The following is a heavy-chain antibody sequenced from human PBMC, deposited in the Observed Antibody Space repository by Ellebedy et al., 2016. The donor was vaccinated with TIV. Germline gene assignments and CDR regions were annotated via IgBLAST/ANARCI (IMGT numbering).Heavy chain of an antibody. D-gene: IGHD6-19*01. CDR3: ARGTVALQPLKYFDS. J-gene: IGHJ4*02. Sequence: SETLSLTXTVFDDSVSSDNYWGWFRQSPGKGLEWIGSINHSGSTNYNPSLKSRVTISVDTSKNQFSLKLRSVTAADTAVYSCARGTVALQPLKYFDSWGQGTLVTVSS. V-gene: IGHV4-38-2*02. CDR2: INHSGST. CDR1: DDSVSSDNY.